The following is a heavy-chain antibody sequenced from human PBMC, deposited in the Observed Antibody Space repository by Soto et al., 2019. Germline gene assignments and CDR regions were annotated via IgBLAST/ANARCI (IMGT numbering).Heavy chain of an antibody. Sequence: QVQLHLSGPGLMEPSQTLSLTCAISGDSVSSNSAGWNWVRQTPSRGLEWLGRTYYKSKWFNNYALSVKSRITINPDTSQNQFSLHLDSVTPEDTAVYFCARGSWDDVSGHYYMDVWGKGTTVTVSS. J-gene: IGHJ6*03. D-gene: IGHD5-12*01. CDR2: TYYKSKWFN. CDR3: ARGSWDDVSGHYYMDV. V-gene: IGHV6-1*01. CDR1: GDSVSSNSAG.